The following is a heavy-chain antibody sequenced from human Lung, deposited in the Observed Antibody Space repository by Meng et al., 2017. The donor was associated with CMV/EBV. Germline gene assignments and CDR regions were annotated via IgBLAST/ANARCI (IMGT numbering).Heavy chain of an antibody. D-gene: IGHD5-24*01. CDR3: ARDSPLDGYSLLDY. CDR2: IDPNTGNP. CDR1: GYTFTSYA. Sequence: QGRLGQSGSELKQPGAPVKGSCRPSGYTFTSYAINWVRQAPGQGPDWMGWIDPNTGNPTYDQGFTGRFVFSLDTSVSTAYLQINSLRADDTAVYYCARDSPLDGYSLLDYWGQGTLVTVSS. V-gene: IGHV7-4-1*02. J-gene: IGHJ4*02.